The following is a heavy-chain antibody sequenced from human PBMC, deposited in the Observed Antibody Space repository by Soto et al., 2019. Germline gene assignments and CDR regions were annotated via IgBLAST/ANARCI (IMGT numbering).Heavy chain of an antibody. V-gene: IGHV4-30-2*01. Sequence: QLQLQESGSGLVKPSQTLSLTCAVSGGSISSGGYSWSWIRQPPGKGLEWIGYIYHSGSTYYNPSLKSRVTISVDRSKNQFSLKLSSVTAADTAVYYCARVPDYYGPGRGAFDIWGQGTMVTVSS. CDR3: ARVPDYYGPGRGAFDI. J-gene: IGHJ3*02. D-gene: IGHD4-17*01. CDR2: IYHSGST. CDR1: GGSISSGGYS.